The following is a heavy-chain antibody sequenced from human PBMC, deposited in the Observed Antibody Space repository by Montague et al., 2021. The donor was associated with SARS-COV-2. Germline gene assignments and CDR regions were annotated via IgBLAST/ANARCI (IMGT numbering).Heavy chain of an antibody. CDR2: INHSGST. Sequence: SETLSLTCAVSGGSFSGYYWSWIRQPPGKGLEWIGEINHSGSTNYNPSLKSRVTISVDTSKNQFSLKLSPVTAADTAVYYCASGEYYSGTYGLKYYFDYWGQGTLVIVSS. CDR1: GGSFSGYY. V-gene: IGHV4-34*01. J-gene: IGHJ4*02. D-gene: IGHD3-10*01. CDR3: ASGEYYSGTYGLKYYFDY.